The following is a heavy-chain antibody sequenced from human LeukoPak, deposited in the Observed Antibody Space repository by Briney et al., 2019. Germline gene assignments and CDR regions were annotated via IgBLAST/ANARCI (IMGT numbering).Heavy chain of an antibody. CDR1: GFTFSSYA. Sequence: GGSLRLSCAASGFTFSSYAMSWVRQAPRKGLEWVSAISGSGGSTYYADSVKGRFTISRDNSKNTLYLQMNSLRAEDTAVYYCAKDLFEYSSSSAFDYWGQGTLVTVSS. D-gene: IGHD6-6*01. CDR2: ISGSGGST. J-gene: IGHJ4*02. CDR3: AKDLFEYSSSSAFDY. V-gene: IGHV3-23*01.